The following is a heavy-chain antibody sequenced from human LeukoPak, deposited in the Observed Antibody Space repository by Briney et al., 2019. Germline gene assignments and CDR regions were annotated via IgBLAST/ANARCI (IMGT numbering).Heavy chain of an antibody. CDR1: GGSITSYY. CDR2: IYYSGST. Sequence: SETLSLTCTVSGGSITSYYWSWIRQPPGKGLEWIGYIYYSGSTNYNPSLKSRVTISADTSKNQFSLKLSSVTAADTAVYYCARGYYYDSSGYKEGFDYWGQGTLVTVSS. J-gene: IGHJ4*02. V-gene: IGHV4-59*08. D-gene: IGHD3-22*01. CDR3: ARGYYYDSSGYKEGFDY.